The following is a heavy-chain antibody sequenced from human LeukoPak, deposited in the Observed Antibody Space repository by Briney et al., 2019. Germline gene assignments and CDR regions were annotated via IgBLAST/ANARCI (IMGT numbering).Heavy chain of an antibody. J-gene: IGHJ4*02. CDR1: GFTFSSYA. D-gene: IGHD2-2*01. CDR2: ISYDGSNK. Sequence: PGGSLRLSCAASGFTFSSYAMHWVRQAPGKGLEWVVVISYDGSNKYYADSVKGRFTISRDNAKNSLYLQMNSLRAEDTAVYYCARDVGCSSTSCCLWWFGESPKKAFDYWGQGTLVTVSS. CDR3: ARDVGCSSTSCCLWWFGESPKKAFDY. V-gene: IGHV3-30*04.